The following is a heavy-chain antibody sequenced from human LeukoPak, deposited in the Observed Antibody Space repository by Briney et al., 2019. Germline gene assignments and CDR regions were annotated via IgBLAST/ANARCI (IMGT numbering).Heavy chain of an antibody. V-gene: IGHV3-7*01. CDR1: GFTLSSYW. CDR2: IKKDGSEK. Sequence: GGSLRLSCEASGFTLSSYWMSWVRQAPGKGLEVVARIKKDGSEKHYVDSVKGRFTISRDNAKNSVYLQMSALRAEDTAVYYCARYIETPRRDLDYWGQGTLVTVSS. CDR3: ARYIETPRRDLDY. D-gene: IGHD4-23*01. J-gene: IGHJ4*02.